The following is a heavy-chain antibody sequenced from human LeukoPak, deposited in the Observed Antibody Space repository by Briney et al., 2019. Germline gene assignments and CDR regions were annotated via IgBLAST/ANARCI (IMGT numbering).Heavy chain of an antibody. Sequence: GGSLRLSCAASGFTFSNYWMTWVRQAPGKGLEWVANINRDGSERYYVDSVKGRFTISRDDAKSSLYLQMNSLRAEDTAVYYCARDSFGDYIDFWGQGTQVTVSS. CDR2: INRDGSER. CDR3: ARDSFGDYIDF. V-gene: IGHV3-7*01. CDR1: GFTFSNYW. D-gene: IGHD3-10*01. J-gene: IGHJ4*02.